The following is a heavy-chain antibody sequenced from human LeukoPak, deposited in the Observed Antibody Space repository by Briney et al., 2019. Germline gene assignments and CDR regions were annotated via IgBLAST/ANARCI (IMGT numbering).Heavy chain of an antibody. CDR3: ARAGSSLLVEY. CDR1: GYTFTGYY. D-gene: IGHD6-6*01. J-gene: IGHJ4*02. CDR2: INPNSGST. Sequence: ASVKVSCKASGYTFTGYYMHWVRQAPGQGLEWMGWINPNSGSTNYAQKFQGRVTITRNTSISTAYMELSSLRSEDTAVYYCARAGSSLLVEYWGQGTLVTVSS. V-gene: IGHV1-2*02.